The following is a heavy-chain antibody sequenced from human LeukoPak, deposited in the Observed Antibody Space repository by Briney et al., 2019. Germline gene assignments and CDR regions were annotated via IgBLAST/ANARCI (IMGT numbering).Heavy chain of an antibody. V-gene: IGHV3-33*01. CDR2: IWSDGSNK. J-gene: IGHJ6*02. CDR1: GFTFSNYG. D-gene: IGHD2-21*01. CDR3: ARGSGEYYYRMDV. Sequence: GRSLRLSCAASGFTFSNYGMHWVRQAPGKGLEGVTIIWSDGSNKYYADSVKGRFTISRDNSKNTLYLQMNSLRADDTAVYYCARGSGEYYYRMDVWGQGPTVTVSS.